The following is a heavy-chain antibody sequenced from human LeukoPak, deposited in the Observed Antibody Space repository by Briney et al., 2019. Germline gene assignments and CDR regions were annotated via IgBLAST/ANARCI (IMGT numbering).Heavy chain of an antibody. CDR3: VRDNYGGILDF. CDR2: VLYDGSKK. J-gene: IGHJ4*02. V-gene: IGHV3-30*04. D-gene: IGHD2-21*01. Sequence: GGSLRLSCAASGFTFTRYTMHWVRQAPGKGPEWVAVVLYDGSKKYYADSVKGRFTLSRDNSKNTLSMQMNTLRAEDTAVYYCVRDNYGGILDFWGQGTLVTVSS. CDR1: GFTFTRYT.